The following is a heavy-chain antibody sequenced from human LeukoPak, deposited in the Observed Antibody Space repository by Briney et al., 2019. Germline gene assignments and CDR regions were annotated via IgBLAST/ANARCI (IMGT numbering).Heavy chain of an antibody. Sequence: SETLSLTCAVYGGSFSDYYWSWIRQPPGKGLEWIGEINHSGSTNYNPSLKSRVTISVDTSRNQFSLKLGSVTAADTAVYYCARHGSIATGAFTYWGQGTLVTVSS. V-gene: IGHV4-34*01. CDR2: INHSGST. CDR1: GGSFSDYY. CDR3: ARHGSIATGAFTY. J-gene: IGHJ4*02. D-gene: IGHD6-13*01.